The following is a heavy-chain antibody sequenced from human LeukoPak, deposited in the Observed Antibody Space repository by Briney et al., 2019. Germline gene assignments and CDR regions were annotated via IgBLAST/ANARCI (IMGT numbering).Heavy chain of an antibody. Sequence: PSETLSLTCTVSGGSISSSSYYWGWIRQPPGKGLEWIGSIYYSGSTYYNPSLKSRVTISVDTSKNQFSLKLSSVTAADTAVYYCARDRAGVGASEPYYGMDVWGQGTTVTVSS. CDR3: ARDRAGVGASEPYYGMDV. CDR2: IYYSGST. CDR1: GGSISSSSYY. J-gene: IGHJ6*02. D-gene: IGHD1-26*01. V-gene: IGHV4-39*07.